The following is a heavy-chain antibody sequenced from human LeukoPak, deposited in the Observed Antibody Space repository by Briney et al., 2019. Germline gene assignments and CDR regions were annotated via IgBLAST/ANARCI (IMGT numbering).Heavy chain of an antibody. CDR3: AREQADFWSGYRYYYGMDV. J-gene: IGHJ6*02. CDR1: GFTFSSYW. Sequence: GGSLRLSCAASGFTFSSYWMHWVRQAPGKGLVWVSRINSDGSSTSYADSVKGRFTISRDNAKNTLYLQMNSLRAEDTAVYYCAREQADFWSGYRYYYGMDVWGQGTTVTVSS. D-gene: IGHD3-3*01. V-gene: IGHV3-74*01. CDR2: INSDGSST.